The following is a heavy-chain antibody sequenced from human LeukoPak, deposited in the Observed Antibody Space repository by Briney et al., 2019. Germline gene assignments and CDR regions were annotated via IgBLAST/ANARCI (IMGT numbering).Heavy chain of an antibody. J-gene: IGHJ4*02. CDR1: GYTLTELS. Sequence: GASVKVSCKVSGYTLTELSMHWVRQAPGKGLEWMGGFDPEDGETIYAQKFQGRVTMTEDTSTDTAYMELSSLRSEGTAVYYCATRSLWFGESAVFDYWGQGTLVTVSS. CDR3: ATRSLWFGESAVFDY. CDR2: FDPEDGET. D-gene: IGHD3-10*01. V-gene: IGHV1-24*01.